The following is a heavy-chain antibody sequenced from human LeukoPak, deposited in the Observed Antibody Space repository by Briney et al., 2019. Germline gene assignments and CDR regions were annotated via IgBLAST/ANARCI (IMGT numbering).Heavy chain of an antibody. CDR1: GGSFSGYY. D-gene: IGHD3-10*01. CDR2: INHSGST. Sequence: SETLSLTCAVYGGSFSGYYCSWIRQPPGKGLEWIGEINHSGSTNYNPSLKSRVTISVDTSKNQFSLKLSSVTAADTAVYYCARARRNYYGSGSSPPDPWGQGTLVTVSS. J-gene: IGHJ5*02. CDR3: ARARRNYYGSGSSPPDP. V-gene: IGHV4-34*01.